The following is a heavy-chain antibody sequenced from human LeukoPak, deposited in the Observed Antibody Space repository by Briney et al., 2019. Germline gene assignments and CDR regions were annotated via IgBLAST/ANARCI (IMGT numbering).Heavy chain of an antibody. J-gene: IGHJ3*02. CDR3: AGGWYDSSGYYSDAFDI. V-gene: IGHV4-39*01. D-gene: IGHD3-22*01. Sequence: SETLSLTCTVSGGSISSSSYYWGWIRQPPGKGLEWIGSIYYSGSTYYNPSLKSRVTISVDTSKNQFSLKLSSVTAADTAVYYCAGGWYDSSGYYSDAFDIWGQGTMVTVSS. CDR2: IYYSGST. CDR1: GGSISSSSYY.